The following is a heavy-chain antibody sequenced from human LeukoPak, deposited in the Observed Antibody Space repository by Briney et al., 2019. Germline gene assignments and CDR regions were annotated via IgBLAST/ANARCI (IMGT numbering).Heavy chain of an antibody. D-gene: IGHD4-17*01. CDR2: INPNSGGT. J-gene: IGHJ4*02. V-gene: IGHV1-2*02. CDR3: ARDRLDYGDYFYDY. Sequence: ASVKVSCKASGYTFTGYYMHWVRQAPRQGLEWMGWINPNSGGTNYVQKFQGRVTMTRDTSISTAYMELSRVRSDDTAVYYCARDRLDYGDYFYDYWGQGTLVTVSS. CDR1: GYTFTGYY.